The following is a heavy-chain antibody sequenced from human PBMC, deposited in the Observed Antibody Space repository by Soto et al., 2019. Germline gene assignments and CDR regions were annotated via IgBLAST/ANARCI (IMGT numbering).Heavy chain of an antibody. CDR2: IYYSGST. V-gene: IGHV4-31*03. Sequence: SETFCLTCTVSGGSISIRGDYWSGIRQHPGKGLEWIGYIYYSGSTYYNPSLKSRVTISVDSSKNQFSLKLSSVTAADTAVYYCARDGTDGYYYYGMDVWGQGTTVT. J-gene: IGHJ6*02. CDR1: GGSISIRGDY. CDR3: ARDGTDGYYYYGMDV.